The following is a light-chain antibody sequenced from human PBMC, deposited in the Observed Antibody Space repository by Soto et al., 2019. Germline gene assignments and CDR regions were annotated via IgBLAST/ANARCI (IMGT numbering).Light chain of an antibody. J-gene: IGLJ1*01. CDR1: KLGDKY. CDR2: QDS. Sequence: SSELTQPPSVSVSPGQTASITCSGDKLGDKYACWYQQKPGQSPVLVIYQDSKRPSGIPELFSGSNSGNTATLTISGTHAMDEADYYCQAWDSSTLYVFGTGTKLTVL. V-gene: IGLV3-1*01. CDR3: QAWDSSTLYV.